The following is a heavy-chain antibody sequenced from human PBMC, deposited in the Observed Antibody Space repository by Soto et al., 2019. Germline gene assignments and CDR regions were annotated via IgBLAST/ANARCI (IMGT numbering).Heavy chain of an antibody. CDR3: AHSPLPYRYYFDY. D-gene: IGHD4-4*01. Sequence: QITLKESGPTLVKPTQTLTLTSTFSGFSLSTPGVGVGWIRQPPGKALEWLGIIYWDDDKWYSPSLKSRLTIPRDTSKSQGALTMTNLDPVDTATYYCAHSPLPYRYYFDYWGQGTLVTVSS. V-gene: IGHV2-5*02. CDR1: GFSLSTPGVG. CDR2: IYWDDDK. J-gene: IGHJ4*02.